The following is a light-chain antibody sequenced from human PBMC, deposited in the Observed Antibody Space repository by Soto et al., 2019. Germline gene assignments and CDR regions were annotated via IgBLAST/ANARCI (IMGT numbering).Light chain of an antibody. CDR3: TSYAGSDNPVL. CDR1: SNDIGEYHY. Sequence: QYALTQPPSASGSPGQSVTIPCTGTSNDIGEYHYVSWYQQHPGKAPKLMIYEVTQRPSGVPHRFSGSKSGNTASLTVSGLQPEDEADYYCTSYAGSDNPVLFGGWTKLTVL. CDR2: EVT. J-gene: IGLJ2*01. V-gene: IGLV2-8*01.